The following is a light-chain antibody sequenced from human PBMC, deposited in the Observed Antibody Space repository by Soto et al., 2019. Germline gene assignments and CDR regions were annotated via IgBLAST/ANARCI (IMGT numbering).Light chain of an antibody. V-gene: IGKV3-15*01. CDR3: QQYNNWPRT. CDR1: QSVNSN. Sequence: EIVMTQSPATLSLSPGERATLSCRASQSVNSNLAWYQQKAGQAPRLLIYGTSTRATGIPARFSGSGSGTDCTLTISSLQFEDVAVYYCQQYNNWPRTLCQGTKVDIK. J-gene: IGKJ1*01. CDR2: GTS.